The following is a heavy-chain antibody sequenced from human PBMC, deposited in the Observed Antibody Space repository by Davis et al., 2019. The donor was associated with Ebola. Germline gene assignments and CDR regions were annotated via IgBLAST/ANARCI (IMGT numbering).Heavy chain of an antibody. D-gene: IGHD3-10*01. CDR3: ARDMAPNWFDL. CDR1: GFTFSDYW. V-gene: IGHV3-7*01. J-gene: IGHJ5*02. CDR2: IKQDGSEK. Sequence: GESLKISCAASGFTFSDYWMSWVRQAPGKGLEWVANIKQDGSEKYYVDSVKGRFTISRDNAKNSLYLQMNSLRAEDTAVYYCARDMAPNWFDLWGQGTLVTVSS.